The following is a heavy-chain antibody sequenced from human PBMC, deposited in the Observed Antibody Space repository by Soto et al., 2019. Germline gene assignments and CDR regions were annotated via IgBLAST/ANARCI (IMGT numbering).Heavy chain of an antibody. CDR1: GVSTTAYY. CDR3: ARLQNFVNWSFDH. J-gene: IGHJ4*02. V-gene: IGHV4-59*08. Sequence: QAQLQESGPGLVKPSETLSLTCSVSGVSTTAYYWGWVRQAPGRGLEWIGVTHPSGYIHYSPSFKSRVTMSVDPSKDQIAPKLTSVTATDTAVYYCARLQNFVNWSFDHWGQGALVTVSS. CDR2: THPSGYI. D-gene: IGHD3-3*01.